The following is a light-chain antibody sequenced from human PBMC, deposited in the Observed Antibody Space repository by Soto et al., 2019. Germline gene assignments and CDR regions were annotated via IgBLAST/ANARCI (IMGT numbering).Light chain of an antibody. CDR3: AVWDDSLKAYI. J-gene: IGLJ1*01. Sequence: QSLLTQPPSASGAPGQMVTISCSGSRSNIGSSNVNWFQQFPGTAPKLIITVSDQRPSGVPDRFSGSKSGTSGSLAISGLQSEDEADYYCAVWDDSLKAYIFGAGTKVTVL. CDR1: RSNIGSSN. CDR2: VSD. V-gene: IGLV1-44*01.